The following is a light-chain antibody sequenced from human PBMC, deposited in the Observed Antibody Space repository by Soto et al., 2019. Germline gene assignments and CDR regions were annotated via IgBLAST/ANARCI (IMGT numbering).Light chain of an antibody. CDR1: SSDVGYYNY. V-gene: IGLV2-14*01. Sequence: QSALTQPASLSGSPGQSITISCTGTSSDVGYYNYVSWYQQHPGKAPKVIIYEVSNRPSGGSYRFSGSKSGNTASLTISGVQAEDEDDYYCSTYISVSSPVVFGGGTKLTVL. CDR3: STYISVSSPVV. CDR2: EVS. J-gene: IGLJ2*01.